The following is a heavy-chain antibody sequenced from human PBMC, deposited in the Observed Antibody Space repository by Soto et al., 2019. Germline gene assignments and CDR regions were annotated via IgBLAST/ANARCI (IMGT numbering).Heavy chain of an antibody. D-gene: IGHD4-17*01. CDR1: GFTFSSYA. Sequence: GGSLRLSCAASGFTFSSYAMHWVRQAPGKGLEWVAVISYDGSNKYYADSVKGRFTISRDNSKNTLYLQMNSLRAEDTAVYYCASSRGTGIYWGQGTLVTVYS. CDR2: ISYDGSNK. J-gene: IGHJ4*02. V-gene: IGHV3-30-3*01. CDR3: ASSRGTGIY.